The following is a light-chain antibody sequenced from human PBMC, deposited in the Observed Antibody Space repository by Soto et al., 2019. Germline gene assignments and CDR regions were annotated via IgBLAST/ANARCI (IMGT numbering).Light chain of an antibody. Sequence: QSALTQPASVSGSPGQSITISCTGTSGDVGAYNYVSWYQQHPGKAPKLIIYDVSNRPSGVSNRFSGSKSGNTASLTISGLQAEDEADYFCTSYTSSNTLVFGIGTKLTVL. CDR2: DVS. J-gene: IGLJ1*01. CDR3: TSYTSSNTLV. V-gene: IGLV2-14*01. CDR1: SGDVGAYNY.